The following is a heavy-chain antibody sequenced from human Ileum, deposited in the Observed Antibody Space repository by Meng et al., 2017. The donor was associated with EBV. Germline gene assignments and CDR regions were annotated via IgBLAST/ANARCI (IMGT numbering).Heavy chain of an antibody. CDR2: IYHSGRT. CDR3: ASGRDYAWHS. Sequence: AQRQVSGPGLGKPSGHLSLTCAVSGDSISSNNWWSWVRQPPGKGLEWIGEIYHSGRTNYNPSFKSRVTMSVDKSKNQISLNLSSVTAADTAVYYCASGRDYAWHSWGRGTLVTVSS. J-gene: IGHJ4*02. D-gene: IGHD4-17*01. V-gene: IGHV4-4*02. CDR1: GDSISSNNW.